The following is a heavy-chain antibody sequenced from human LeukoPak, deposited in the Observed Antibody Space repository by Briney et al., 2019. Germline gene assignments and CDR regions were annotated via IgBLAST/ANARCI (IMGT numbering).Heavy chain of an antibody. D-gene: IGHD2-2*02. J-gene: IGHJ6*03. CDR3: ASNNCSSTSCYTRVYYYMDV. CDR2: IIPIFGTA. CDR1: GGTFSSYA. V-gene: IGHV1-69*05. Sequence: ASVKVSCKASGGTFSSYAISWVRQAPGQGLEWMGGIIPIFGTANYAQKFQGRVTITTDESTSTAYMELSSLRSEDTAVYYCASNNCSSTSCYTRVYYYMDVWGKGTTVTVSS.